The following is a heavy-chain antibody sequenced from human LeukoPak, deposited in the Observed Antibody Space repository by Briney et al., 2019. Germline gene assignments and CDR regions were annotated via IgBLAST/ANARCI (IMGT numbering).Heavy chain of an antibody. CDR1: GFTFSSYS. CDR2: ISSSSSYI. V-gene: IGHV3-21*01. Sequence: GGSLRLSCAASGFTFSSYSMNWVRQAPGKGLEWVSSISSSSSYIYYADSVKGRFTISRDNAKNSLYLQMNSLRAEDTAVYYCARGPPSSWYRGVFDYWGQGTLVTVSS. D-gene: IGHD6-13*01. CDR3: ARGPPSSWYRGVFDY. J-gene: IGHJ4*02.